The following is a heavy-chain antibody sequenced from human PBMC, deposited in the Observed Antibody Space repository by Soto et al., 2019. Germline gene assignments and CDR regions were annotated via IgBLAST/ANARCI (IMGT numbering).Heavy chain of an antibody. Sequence: PSETLSLTCAVYGGSFSGYYWSWIRQPPGKGLEWIGEINHSGSTNYNPSLKSRVTISVDTSKNQFSLKLSSVTAADTAVYYCARVKGVVVPAASLDYWGPGTLVTVSS. CDR2: INHSGST. CDR1: GGSFSGYY. CDR3: ARVKGVVVPAASLDY. V-gene: IGHV4-34*01. D-gene: IGHD2-2*01. J-gene: IGHJ4*02.